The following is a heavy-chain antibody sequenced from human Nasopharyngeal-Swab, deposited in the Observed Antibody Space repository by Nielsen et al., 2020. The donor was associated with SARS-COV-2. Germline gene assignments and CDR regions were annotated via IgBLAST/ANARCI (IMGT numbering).Heavy chain of an antibody. CDR3: ARAGLSSWHFDY. J-gene: IGHJ4*02. CDR1: GFTFDDYA. CDR2: ISWNSGSI. V-gene: IGHV3-9*01. Sequence: SLKISCAASGFTFDDYAMHWVRQAPGKGLEWVSGISWNSGSIGYADSVKGRFTISRDNAKNSLYLQMNSLRAEDTALYYCARAGLSSWHFDYWGQGTLVTVSS. D-gene: IGHD6-13*01.